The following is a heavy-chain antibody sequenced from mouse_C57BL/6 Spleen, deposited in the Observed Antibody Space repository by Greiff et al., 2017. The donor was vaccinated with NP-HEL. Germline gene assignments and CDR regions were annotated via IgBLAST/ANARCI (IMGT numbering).Heavy chain of an antibody. CDR3: ARSPADYYGSSPFAY. CDR2: IWSGGST. V-gene: IGHV2-2*01. J-gene: IGHJ3*01. CDR1: GFSLTSYG. D-gene: IGHD1-1*01. Sequence: QVQLQESGPGLVQPSQSLSITYTVSGFSLTSYGVHWVRQSPGKGLEWLGVIWSGGSTDYNAAFISRLSISKDNSKSQVFFKMNSLQADDTAIYYCARSPADYYGSSPFAYWGQGTLVTVSA.